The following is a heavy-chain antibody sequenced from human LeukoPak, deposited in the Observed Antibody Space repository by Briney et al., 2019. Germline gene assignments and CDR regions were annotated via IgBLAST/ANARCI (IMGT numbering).Heavy chain of an antibody. Sequence: GGSLRLSCAASGFTFSDYYMSWIRQAPGKGLEWVSYISSSSSYTNYADSVKGRFTISRDNAKNSLYLQMNSLRAEDMAVYYCARSGSGSYFDYWGQGTLVTVSS. V-gene: IGHV3-11*06. CDR1: GFTFSDYY. J-gene: IGHJ4*02. CDR3: ARSGSGSYFDY. CDR2: ISSSSSYT. D-gene: IGHD3-10*01.